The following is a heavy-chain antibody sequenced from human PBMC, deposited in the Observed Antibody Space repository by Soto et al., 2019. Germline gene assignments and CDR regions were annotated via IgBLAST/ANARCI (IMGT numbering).Heavy chain of an antibody. CDR3: ARFDTAMATGFVYYGMDV. V-gene: IGHV4-61*01. D-gene: IGHD5-18*01. Sequence: SETLSLTCTVSGGSVSSDSYYWSWIRQPPGKGLEWIGYIYYSGSTNYNPSLKSRVTISVDTSKNQFSLKLSSVTAADTAVYYCARFDTAMATGFVYYGMDVWGQGTTVTVSS. CDR2: IYYSGST. J-gene: IGHJ6*02. CDR1: GGSVSSDSYY.